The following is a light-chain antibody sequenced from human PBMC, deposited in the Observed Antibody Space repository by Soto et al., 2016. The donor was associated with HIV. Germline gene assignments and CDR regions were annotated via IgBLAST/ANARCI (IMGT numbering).Light chain of an antibody. CDR2: TAS. J-gene: IGKJ1*01. CDR1: QDISYF. Sequence: DIEMTQSPSAMSASVGDTVTITCRASQDISYFLAWFQQEPGKVPKRLIYTASSLQNGVPSRFSGSGSGTEFTLTISSLQPEDFATYYCLQHNSYPRTFGQGTKVDIK. V-gene: IGKV1-17*03. CDR3: LQHNSYPRT.